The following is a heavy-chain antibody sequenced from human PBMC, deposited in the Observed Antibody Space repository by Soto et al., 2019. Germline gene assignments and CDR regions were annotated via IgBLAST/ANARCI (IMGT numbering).Heavy chain of an antibody. V-gene: IGHV3-74*01. CDR2: INSDGSST. J-gene: IGHJ4*02. CDR1: GFTFTSYW. D-gene: IGHD5-12*01. CDR3: ARGTDLYDW. Sequence: LRLSCAASGFTFTSYWMHWVRQAPGKGLVWVSRINSDGSSTSYADSVKGQFTISRDNAKNTLYLQMSSLRAEDTAVYYCARGTDLYDWWGQGTLVTVSS.